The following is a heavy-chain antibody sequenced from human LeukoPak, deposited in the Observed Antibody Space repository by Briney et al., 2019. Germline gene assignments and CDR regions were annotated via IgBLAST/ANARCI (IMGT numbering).Heavy chain of an antibody. CDR3: ARAKGIAVGFDY. Sequence: SETLSLTCTVSGGSISSYYWSWIRQPPGKGLEWIGYIYYSGSTNYNPSLKSRVTISVDTSKNQFSLKLSSVTAADTAVYYCARAKGIAVGFDYRGQGTLVTVSS. D-gene: IGHD6-19*01. CDR2: IYYSGST. J-gene: IGHJ4*02. CDR1: GGSISSYY. V-gene: IGHV4-59*01.